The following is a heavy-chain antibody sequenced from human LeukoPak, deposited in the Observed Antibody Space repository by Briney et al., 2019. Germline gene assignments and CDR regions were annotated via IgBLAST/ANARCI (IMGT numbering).Heavy chain of an antibody. Sequence: SETLSLTCTVSGGSISSYHWSRIRQPPGKGLEWIGYIYYSGSTNYNPSLKSRVTISVDTSKDQFSLKLSSVTAADTAVYYCAREIAAAGTFDYWGQGTLVTVSS. V-gene: IGHV4-59*01. J-gene: IGHJ4*02. CDR3: AREIAAAGTFDY. D-gene: IGHD6-13*01. CDR1: GGSISSYH. CDR2: IYYSGST.